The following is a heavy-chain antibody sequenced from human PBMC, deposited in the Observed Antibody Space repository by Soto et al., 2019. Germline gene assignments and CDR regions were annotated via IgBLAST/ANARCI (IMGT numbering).Heavy chain of an antibody. D-gene: IGHD6-19*01. V-gene: IGHV3-11*01. CDR2: IGGSGITI. CDR3: AKDVIAVAGPLFDY. CDR1: GFTFSDYY. Sequence: GGSLRLSCAASGFTFSDYYMSWIRQAPGKGLEWVSYIGGSGITISYADSVKGRFTISRDNSKNTLYLQMNSLRAEDTAVYYCAKDVIAVAGPLFDYWGQGTLVTVSS. J-gene: IGHJ4*02.